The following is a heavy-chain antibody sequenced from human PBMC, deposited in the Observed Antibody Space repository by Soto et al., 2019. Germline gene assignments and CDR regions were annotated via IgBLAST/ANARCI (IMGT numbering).Heavy chain of an antibody. J-gene: IGHJ6*03. Sequence: QVQLVESGGGLAKPGGSLRLSCEASGFTLSDYYMSWIRQAPGKGLEWISYISSSGTIIYYADSVKGLFTISRDNAKKSLYLQMNSLRAEDTAVYYCASGVNQWLVGGDYYYYYMDVWGKGTTVTVSS. CDR1: GFTLSDYY. V-gene: IGHV3-11*01. CDR3: ASGVNQWLVGGDYYYYYMDV. CDR2: ISSSGTII. D-gene: IGHD6-19*01.